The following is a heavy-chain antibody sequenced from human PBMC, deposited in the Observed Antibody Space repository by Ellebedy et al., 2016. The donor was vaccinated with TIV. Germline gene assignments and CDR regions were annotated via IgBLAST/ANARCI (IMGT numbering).Heavy chain of an antibody. CDR2: VYYSGST. V-gene: IGHV4-59*01. Sequence: MPSETLSLTCTVSGGSISTYYWGWIRQPPGKGLEWIGYVYYSGSTNYNPSLKSRVTISVDTSKNQFSLKLSSVTAADTAVYYCARDPNGGGMDVWGQGTTVTVSS. J-gene: IGHJ6*02. CDR3: ARDPNGGGMDV. D-gene: IGHD3-16*01. CDR1: GGSISTYY.